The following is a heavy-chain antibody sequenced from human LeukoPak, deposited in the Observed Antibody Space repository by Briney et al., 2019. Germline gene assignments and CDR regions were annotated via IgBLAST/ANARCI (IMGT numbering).Heavy chain of an antibody. Sequence: SETLSLTCTVSGDSISSHYWSWLRQPPGKGLEWIGYIYYSGSTNYNPSLKSRVTISVDTSKNQFSLKLSSVTAADTAVYYCARGLRAAAGFGYWGQGTLVTVSS. CDR1: GDSISSHY. CDR3: ARGLRAAAGFGY. CDR2: IYYSGST. D-gene: IGHD6-13*01. V-gene: IGHV4-59*11. J-gene: IGHJ4*02.